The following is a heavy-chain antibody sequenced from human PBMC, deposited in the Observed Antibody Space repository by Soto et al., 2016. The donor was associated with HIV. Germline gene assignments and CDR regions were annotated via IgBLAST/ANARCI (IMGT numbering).Heavy chain of an antibody. CDR3: TSHLYPT. J-gene: IGHJ5*02. CDR1: GFTFSNAW. Sequence: EVQLVESGGGLAKPGGSLRLSCAVSGFTFSNAWMSWVRQAPGKGLEWVGRIKSETDGGTTDYAAPVKGRFTISRDDSRNTLYLQMNSLKTEDTAVYYCTSHLYPTWGQGMLVTVSS. CDR2: IKSETDGGTT. V-gene: IGHV3-15*01. D-gene: IGHD3-16*01.